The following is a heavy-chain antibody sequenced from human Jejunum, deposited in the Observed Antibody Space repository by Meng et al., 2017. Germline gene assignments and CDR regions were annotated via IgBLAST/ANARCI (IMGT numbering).Heavy chain of an antibody. CDR2: IYDSGNT. D-gene: IGHD3-3*01. J-gene: IGHJ4*02. V-gene: IGHV4-39*07. Sequence: GSLRLSCTVSGGSISSSNYYWGWIRQPPGKGLEWIGSIYDSGNTYYNPSLKSRVTISVDTSKNQFSLRVNSVTAADTAVYFCAREVDNRSGYRYWGRGTLVTVSS. CDR3: AREVDNRSGYRY. CDR1: GGSISSSNYY.